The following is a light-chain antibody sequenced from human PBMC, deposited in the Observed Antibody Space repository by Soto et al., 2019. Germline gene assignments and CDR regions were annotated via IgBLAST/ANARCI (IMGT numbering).Light chain of an antibody. V-gene: IGLV2-8*01. CDR1: SSDVGGYNY. CDR3: ASYAGSDNYV. Sequence: QSALTQPPSASGSPGQSVTISCTGTSSDVGGYNYVSWYQQHPGKAPKLMIYAVNKRPSGVPDRFSGSKSGNTASHTVSGLQAEDEADYYCASYAGSDNYVFGTGTKLTVL. CDR2: AVN. J-gene: IGLJ1*01.